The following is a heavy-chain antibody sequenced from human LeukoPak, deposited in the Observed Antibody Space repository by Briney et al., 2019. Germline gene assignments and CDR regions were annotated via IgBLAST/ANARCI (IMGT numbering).Heavy chain of an antibody. CDR3: ASWDGSGSYYNY. CDR2: ISSSGSTI. CDR1: GFTFSSYE. Sequence: GGSLRLSCAASGFTFSSYEMNWVRQAPGKGLEWVSYISSSGSTIYYADSVKGRFTISRDNAKNSLYLQMNSLRAEDTAVYYCASWDGSGSYYNYWGQGTLVTVSS. J-gene: IGHJ4*02. V-gene: IGHV3-48*03. D-gene: IGHD3-10*01.